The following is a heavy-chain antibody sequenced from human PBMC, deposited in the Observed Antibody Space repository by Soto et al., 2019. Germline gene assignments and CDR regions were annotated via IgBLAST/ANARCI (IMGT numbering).Heavy chain of an antibody. CDR3: ARARMVRGIIYYYGMDV. D-gene: IGHD3-10*01. Sequence: QVQLQESGPGLVKSSQTLSLTCTVSGGSISSDGNYWSWIRQHPGKGLQWIGYIYYSGSTYYNPSRKSRVTKSVATSKNQFSLTLNSVTAADTAVYYCARARMVRGIIYYYGMDVGGQGTTVTVSS. V-gene: IGHV4-31*03. J-gene: IGHJ6*02. CDR1: GGSISSDGNY. CDR2: IYYSGST.